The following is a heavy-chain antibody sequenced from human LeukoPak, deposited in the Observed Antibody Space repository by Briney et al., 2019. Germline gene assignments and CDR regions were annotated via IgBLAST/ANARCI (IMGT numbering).Heavy chain of an antibody. Sequence: PGGSLRLSCAASGFSFSRYGMKWVRQAPGKGLEWLSYIRSSDSTTYYADSVKGRFTISRDNSKNTLYLQMNSLRAEDTAVYYCARDDSSGYTSFDYWGQGTLVTVSS. D-gene: IGHD3-22*01. CDR1: GFSFSRYG. CDR3: ARDDSSGYTSFDY. J-gene: IGHJ4*02. V-gene: IGHV3-48*01. CDR2: IRSSDSTT.